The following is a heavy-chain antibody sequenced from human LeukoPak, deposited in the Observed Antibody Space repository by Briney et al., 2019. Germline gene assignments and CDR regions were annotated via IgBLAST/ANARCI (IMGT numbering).Heavy chain of an antibody. CDR2: VYYSGSI. D-gene: IGHD5-12*01. J-gene: IGHJ3*01. CDR1: GGPIDNHY. Sequence: PSETLSLTCTVSGGPIDNHYWNWIRQPPGKGLEWIGYVYYSGSINYNPSLKSRVTISVDTSKTHFSLKLNSVTAADTAVYYCARRRKVAATGDAFDVWGQGTVVTVSS. CDR3: ARRRKVAATGDAFDV. V-gene: IGHV4-59*08.